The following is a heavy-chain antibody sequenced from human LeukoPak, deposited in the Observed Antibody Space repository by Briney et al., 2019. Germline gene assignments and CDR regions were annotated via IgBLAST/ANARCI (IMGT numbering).Heavy chain of an antibody. J-gene: IGHJ5*02. CDR2: ITGYGAT. D-gene: IGHD6-13*01. CDR3: AKGAAAGKVDWFDP. Sequence: GGSLRLSCAASGFTFSNFAMMWVRQAPGTGLQWVSTITGYGATFYADSVRGRFTIFRDTSMNTLFLQMNSLGAEDTAVYYCAKGAAAGKVDWFDPWGQGTLVTVS. V-gene: IGHV3-23*01. CDR1: GFTFSNFA.